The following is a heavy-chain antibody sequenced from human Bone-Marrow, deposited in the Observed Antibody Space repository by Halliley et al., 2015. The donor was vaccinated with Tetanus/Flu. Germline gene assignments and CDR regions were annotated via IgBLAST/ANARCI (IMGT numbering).Heavy chain of an antibody. J-gene: IGHJ4*02. V-gene: IGHV4-38-2*01. CDR1: GYSITTGYY. Sequence: TLSLTCDVSGYSITTGYYWGWIRQPPGKGLEWIGSMYHGGDTYYNSSIRSRVTMSVDTSKNQFSLRLSSVTAADTALYYCARHSNSGFDYWGQGTPVTVSS. CDR2: MYHGGDT. D-gene: IGHD6-19*01. CDR3: ARHSNSGFDY.